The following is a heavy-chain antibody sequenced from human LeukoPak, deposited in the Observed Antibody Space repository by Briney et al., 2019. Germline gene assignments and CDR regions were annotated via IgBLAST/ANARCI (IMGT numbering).Heavy chain of an antibody. D-gene: IGHD3-22*01. CDR2: ISGSGGST. Sequence: GGSLRLSCAASGFTFSSYAMSWVRQAPGKGLEWVSAISGSGGSTYYADSVKGRFTISRDNSKNTLYLQMNSLRAEDTAVYYCARRSRTYYDSSAFLDYWGQGTLVTVSS. CDR3: ARRSRTYYDSSAFLDY. J-gene: IGHJ4*02. V-gene: IGHV3-23*01. CDR1: GFTFSSYA.